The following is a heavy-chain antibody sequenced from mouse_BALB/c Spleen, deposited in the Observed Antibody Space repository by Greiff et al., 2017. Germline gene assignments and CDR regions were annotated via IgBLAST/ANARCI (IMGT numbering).Heavy chain of an antibody. CDR1: GYSITSDYA. CDR3: ARREGNYVGWFAY. Sequence: DVKLVESGPGLVKPSQSLSLTCTVTGYSITSDYAWNWIRQFPGNKLEWMGYISYSGSTSYNPSLKSRISITRDTSKNQFFLQLNSVTTEDTATYYCARREGNYVGWFAYWGQGTLVTVSA. J-gene: IGHJ3*01. CDR2: ISYSGST. D-gene: IGHD2-1*01. V-gene: IGHV3-2*02.